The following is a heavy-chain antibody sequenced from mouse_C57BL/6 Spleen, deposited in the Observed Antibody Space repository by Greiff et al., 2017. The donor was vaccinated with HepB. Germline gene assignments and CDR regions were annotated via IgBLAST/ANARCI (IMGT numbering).Heavy chain of an antibody. CDR2: ISDGGSYT. Sequence: EVHLVESGGGLVKPGGSLKLSCAASGFTFSSYAMSWVRQTPEKRLEWVATISDGGSYTYYPDNVKGRFTISRDNAKNNLYLQMSHLKSEDTAMYYCARVDGFYFDYWGQGTTLTVSS. V-gene: IGHV5-4*01. CDR3: ARVDGFYFDY. CDR1: GFTFSSYA. J-gene: IGHJ2*01. D-gene: IGHD2-3*01.